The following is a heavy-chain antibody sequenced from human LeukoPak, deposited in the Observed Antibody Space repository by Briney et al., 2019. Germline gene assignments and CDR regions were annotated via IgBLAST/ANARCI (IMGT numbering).Heavy chain of an antibody. J-gene: IGHJ4*02. Sequence: PGGSLRLSCAASGFTFSSYAMHWVRQAPGKGLEYVSAISSNGGSTHYANSVKGRFTISRDNSKNTLYLQMGSLRAEDMAVYYCARMAYCGGDCYHQDWGQGTLVTVSS. CDR3: ARMAYCGGDCYHQD. CDR1: GFTFSSYA. D-gene: IGHD2-21*02. CDR2: ISSNGGST. V-gene: IGHV3-64*01.